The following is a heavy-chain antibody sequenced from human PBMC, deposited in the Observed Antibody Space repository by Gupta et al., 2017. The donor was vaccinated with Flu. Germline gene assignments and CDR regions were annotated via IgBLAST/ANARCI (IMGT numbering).Heavy chain of an antibody. Sequence: QVQLVQSGAEVKKPGSSVKVSCKASGGTFSSYAISWVRQAPGQGLEWMGGIIPIFGTANYAQKFQGRVTITADESTSTAYMELSSLRSEDTAVYYCARSIFGVVITHFYYFDYWGQGTLVTVSS. D-gene: IGHD3-3*01. CDR3: ARSIFGVVITHFYYFDY. CDR1: GGTFSSYA. CDR2: IIPIFGTA. J-gene: IGHJ4*02. V-gene: IGHV1-69*01.